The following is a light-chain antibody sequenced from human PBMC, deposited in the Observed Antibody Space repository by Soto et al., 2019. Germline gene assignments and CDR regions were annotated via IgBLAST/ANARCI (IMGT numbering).Light chain of an antibody. CDR3: QQYDAYPIT. V-gene: IGKV1-16*02. CDR1: QGIRNY. J-gene: IGKJ5*01. Sequence: DIQMTQSPSSLSASVGDRVTITCRASQGIRNYLGWFQQRPGKAPKSLIYAASILQSGVPSKFSGSGFGTDFTLTISSLQPEDYATYYCQQYDAYPITFGQGKRLDI. CDR2: AAS.